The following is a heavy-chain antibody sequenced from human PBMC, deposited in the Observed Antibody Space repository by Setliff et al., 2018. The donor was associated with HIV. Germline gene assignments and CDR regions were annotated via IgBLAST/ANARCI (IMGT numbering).Heavy chain of an antibody. D-gene: IGHD1-26*01. CDR2: INPKNAGI. J-gene: IGHJ4*02. CDR1: GYIFTDYY. V-gene: IGHV1-2*02. CDR3: ARGTVVGATIYYFDY. Sequence: GASVKVSCKASGYIFTDYYIHWVRQAPGQGLEWMGWINPKNAGIIVPQRFQGRVTMTRDTAISTVYMGLNRLTSDDTAIYYCARGTVVGATIYYFDYWGQGTLVTVSS.